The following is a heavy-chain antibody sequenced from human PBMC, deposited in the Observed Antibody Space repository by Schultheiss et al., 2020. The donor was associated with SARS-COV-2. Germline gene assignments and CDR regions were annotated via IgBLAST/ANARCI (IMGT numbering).Heavy chain of an antibody. J-gene: IGHJ3*02. D-gene: IGHD1-26*01. CDR3: ARKDSGSYSDAFDI. CDR2: INHSGST. CDR1: GGSFSGYY. Sequence: SQTLSLTCAVYGGSFSGYYWSWIRQPPGKGLEWIGEINHSGSTNYNPSLKSRVTISVDTSKNQFSLKLSSVTAADTAVYYCARKDSGSYSDAFDIWGQGTMVTVSS. V-gene: IGHV4-34*01.